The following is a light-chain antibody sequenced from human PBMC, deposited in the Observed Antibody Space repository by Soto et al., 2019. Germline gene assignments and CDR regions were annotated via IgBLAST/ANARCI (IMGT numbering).Light chain of an antibody. CDR1: QSVRSA. CDR2: ATS. CDR3: QQRSNWPSIT. J-gene: IGKJ5*01. V-gene: IGKV3-15*01. Sequence: EIVMTQSPATLSVSPGETATLSCRASQSVRSALAWYQQKPGQAPRLLIYATSNRASGVPGRFSGGGSETEFTLTISSLQSEDFAVYYCQQRSNWPSITLGQGTRLEIK.